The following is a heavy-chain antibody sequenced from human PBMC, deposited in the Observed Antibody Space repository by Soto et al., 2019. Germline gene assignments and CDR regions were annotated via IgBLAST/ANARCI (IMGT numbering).Heavy chain of an antibody. CDR1: GYTFTSYG. CDR3: ARGSGAFDSGGYHPDYHLDY. D-gene: IGHD3-22*01. V-gene: IGHV1-18*01. J-gene: IGHJ4*02. Sequence: GASVKVSCKASGYTFTSYGISWVRQATGQGLEWMGGISAYNGNTNYAQKFQGRVTMTADESTSTAYMELSSLRSEDTAVYYCARGSGAFDSGGYHPDYHLDYWGPGTLVTVSS. CDR2: ISAYNGNT.